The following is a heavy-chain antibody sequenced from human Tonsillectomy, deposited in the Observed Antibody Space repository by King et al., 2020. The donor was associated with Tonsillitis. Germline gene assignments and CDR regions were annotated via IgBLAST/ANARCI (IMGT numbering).Heavy chain of an antibody. Sequence: QIQLVQSGAEVKKPGSSVTVSCKASGGTFSSFAINWVRQAPGQGLEWMAGFIPVFGTTTYAQMFLGRVTISADESTGTVYMDVSSLRSDDTAVYYCATVLELVRGLYTYYVMDIWGQGTTVTVSS. D-gene: IGHD3-10*01. CDR1: GGTFSSFA. CDR2: FIPVFGTT. V-gene: IGHV1-69*12. CDR3: ATVLELVRGLYTYYVMDI. J-gene: IGHJ6*02.